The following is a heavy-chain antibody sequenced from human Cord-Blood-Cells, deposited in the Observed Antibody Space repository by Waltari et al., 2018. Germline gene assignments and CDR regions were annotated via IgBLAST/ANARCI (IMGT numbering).Heavy chain of an antibody. D-gene: IGHD1-26*01. J-gene: IGHJ4*02. CDR2: IRSKANSYAT. CDR1: GLTFSVHA. CDR3: TRLGRATWDFDY. V-gene: IGHV3-73*02. Sequence: EVQLEESGGGLVQPGGSLKLSCAASGLTFSVHALHWVRPASGKGLEWVGRIRSKANSYATAYAASVKGRFTISRDDSKNTAYLQMNSLKTEDTAVYYCTRLGRATWDFDYWGQGTLVTVSS.